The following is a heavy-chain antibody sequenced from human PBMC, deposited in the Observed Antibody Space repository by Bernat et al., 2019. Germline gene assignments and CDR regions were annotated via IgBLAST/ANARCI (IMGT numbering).Heavy chain of an antibody. CDR3: ARDLLLSEGALFGELSNYYYYGMDV. J-gene: IGHJ6*02. D-gene: IGHD3-10*02. Sequence: QVQLVQSGAEVKKPGASVKVSCKASGYTFTSYGISWVRQAPGQGLEWMGWISAYNGNTNYAQKLQGRVTMTTDTSTSTAYMELRSLRSDDTAVYYCARDLLLSEGALFGELSNYYYYGMDVWGQGTTVTVSS. CDR2: ISAYNGNT. V-gene: IGHV1-18*01. CDR1: GYTFTSYG.